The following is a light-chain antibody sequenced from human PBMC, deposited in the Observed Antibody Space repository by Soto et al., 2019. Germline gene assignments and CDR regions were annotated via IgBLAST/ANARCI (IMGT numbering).Light chain of an antibody. Sequence: EIVMTQSPATLSVSPGERATLSCRASQSISNNLAWYHQRPGQAPRLLIYGASTRATGIPARFSGSGSGTEFTLTISSLQSDDFAVYCCQQYNNWWTFGQGTRVEIK. J-gene: IGKJ1*01. CDR1: QSISNN. V-gene: IGKV3-15*01. CDR3: QQYNNWWT. CDR2: GAS.